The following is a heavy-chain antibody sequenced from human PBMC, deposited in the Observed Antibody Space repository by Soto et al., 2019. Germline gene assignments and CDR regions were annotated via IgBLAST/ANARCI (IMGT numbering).Heavy chain of an antibody. D-gene: IGHD1-1*01. CDR2: ISGSGGST. CDR3: AKVPAYVGSGYYYYMDV. J-gene: IGHJ6*03. Sequence: EVQLLESGGGLVQPGGSLRLSCAASGFTFSSYAMSWVRQAPGKGLEWVSAISGSGGSTYYADSVKGRFTISRDNSKNTRDLQMNSLRAEDTAVYYCAKVPAYVGSGYYYYMDVWGKGTTVTVSS. V-gene: IGHV3-23*01. CDR1: GFTFSSYA.